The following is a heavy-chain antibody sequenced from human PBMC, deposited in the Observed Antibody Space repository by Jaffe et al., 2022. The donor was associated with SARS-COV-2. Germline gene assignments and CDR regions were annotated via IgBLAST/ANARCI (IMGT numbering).Heavy chain of an antibody. V-gene: IGHV3-30-3*01. CDR2: ISYDGSNK. Sequence: QVQLVESGGGVVQPGRSLRLSCAASGFTFSSYAMHWVRQAPGKGLEWVAVISYDGSNKYYADSVKGRFTISRDNSKNTLYLQMNSLRAEDTAVYYCARGPYYYDSSGYSYYFDYWGQGTLVTVSS. D-gene: IGHD3-22*01. CDR3: ARGPYYYDSSGYSYYFDY. J-gene: IGHJ4*02. CDR1: GFTFSSYA.